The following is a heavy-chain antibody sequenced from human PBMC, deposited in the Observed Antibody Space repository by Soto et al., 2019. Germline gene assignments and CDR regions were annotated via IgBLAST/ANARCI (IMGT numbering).Heavy chain of an antibody. J-gene: IGHJ4*02. D-gene: IGHD5-12*01. Sequence: QVQLVQPGAEVKKPGASVKFSCKASGYIVTNFYIHWLRQAPGQGLEWLGIINPNGCSTNSAQNFQGVVSRTTATYMSTVYMDLSSLRSEDTAVYYCTRGLASVDYWGQGTLITVSS. V-gene: IGHV1-46*03. CDR2: INPNGCST. CDR3: TRGLASVDY. CDR1: GYIVTNFY.